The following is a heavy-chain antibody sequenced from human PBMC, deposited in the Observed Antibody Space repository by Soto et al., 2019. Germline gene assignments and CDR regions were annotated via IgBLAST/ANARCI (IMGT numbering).Heavy chain of an antibody. CDR2: IYYSGST. J-gene: IGHJ4*02. CDR3: DGSGYYYSWDY. CDR1: GGSISSSTYY. D-gene: IGHD3-22*01. Sequence: QLQLQESGPGLVKPSETLSLTCTVSGGSISSSTYYWGWIRQPLGKGLEWIGSIYYSGSTYFNPSLKSRVTISVDTCKNQFSLKLSSVTAADTAVYYCDGSGYYYSWDYWGQGTLVTVSS. V-gene: IGHV4-39*01.